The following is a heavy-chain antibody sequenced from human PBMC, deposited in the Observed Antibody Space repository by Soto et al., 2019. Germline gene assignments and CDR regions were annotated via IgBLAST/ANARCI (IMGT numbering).Heavy chain of an antibody. CDR2: FSGSGGDT. J-gene: IGHJ4*02. D-gene: IGHD1-1*01. Sequence: EVQLLESGGGLVQPGGSLRLSCAASGFTFSSYAMSWVAQTPGKGLEWVSLFSGSGGDTYYADSVKGRLTISRDNSKNTLYLQMNSLGAEDTAVYYCAAGTNSDWYTYWGQGTLVTVSS. CDR1: GFTFSSYA. CDR3: AAGTNSDWYTY. V-gene: IGHV3-23*01.